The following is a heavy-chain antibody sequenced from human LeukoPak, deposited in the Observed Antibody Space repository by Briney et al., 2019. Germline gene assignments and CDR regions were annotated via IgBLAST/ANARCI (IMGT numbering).Heavy chain of an antibody. Sequence: PGGSLRLSCAASGFTFDDYTMHWVRQAPGKGLEWVSGINWNGGSTGYADSVKGRFTISRDNAKNSLYLQMNSLRAEDTALYYCARDSGDSSGYYNWGQGTLVTVSS. CDR2: INWNGGST. V-gene: IGHV3-20*04. D-gene: IGHD3-22*01. CDR1: GFTFDDYT. J-gene: IGHJ4*02. CDR3: ARDSGDSSGYYN.